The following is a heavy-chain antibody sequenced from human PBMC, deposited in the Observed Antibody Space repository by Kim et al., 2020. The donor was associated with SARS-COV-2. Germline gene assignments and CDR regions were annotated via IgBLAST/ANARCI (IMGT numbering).Heavy chain of an antibody. CDR2: IREDGNEI. V-gene: IGHV3-7*01. CDR1: GFTFSRYW. D-gene: IGHD3-16*01. CDR3: ARVVSWGWFDP. Sequence: GGSLRLSCATSGFTFSRYWMSWPRQAPGKALEWVANIREDGNEIFYVDSVKGRFTISRDNTKNSLYLHMNSLRVEDTAVYYCARVVSWGWFDPWGQGTLVTVSS. J-gene: IGHJ5*02.